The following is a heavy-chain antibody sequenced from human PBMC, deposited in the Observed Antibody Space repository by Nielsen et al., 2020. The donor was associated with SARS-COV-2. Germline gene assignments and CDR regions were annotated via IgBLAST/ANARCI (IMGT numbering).Heavy chain of an antibody. J-gene: IGHJ6*03. Sequence: SETLSLTCALSGASVSSSSAAWNWIRQSPSRGLEGLGRTYYRSKWYNDYAVSVKSRITINPDTSKNQFSLHLNSVTPEDTAVYYCARARGAYGDYYYSYYTDVWGKVTTVTVSS. V-gene: IGHV6-1*01. CDR1: GASVSSSSAA. D-gene: IGHD4-17*01. CDR3: ARARGAYGDYYYSYYTDV. CDR2: TYYRSKWYN.